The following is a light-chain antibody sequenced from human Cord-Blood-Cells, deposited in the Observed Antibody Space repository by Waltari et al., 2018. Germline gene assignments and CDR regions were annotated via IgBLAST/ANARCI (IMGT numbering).Light chain of an antibody. CDR2: DAS. CDR3: QQRSNWPRT. Sequence: VLPPSTATRSFSQGERATLSCRASQSVSSYLAWYQQNPGQAPRLLIYDASNRATGIPARFSGSGSGTDFTLTISSLEPEDFAVYYCQQRSNWPRTFGQGTKVEIK. J-gene: IGKJ1*01. CDR1: QSVSSY. V-gene: IGKV3-11*01.